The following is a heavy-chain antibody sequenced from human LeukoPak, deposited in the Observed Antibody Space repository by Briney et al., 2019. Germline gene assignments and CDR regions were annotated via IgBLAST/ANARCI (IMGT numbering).Heavy chain of an antibody. Sequence: PSETLSLTCTVSGGSISSYYWSWIRQPAGKGLEWIGRIYTSGSTNYNPSLKSRVTMSVDTSKNQFSLKLSSVTAVDTAVYYCARERDYYDSRDAFDIWGQGTMVTVSS. CDR1: GGSISSYY. V-gene: IGHV4-4*07. CDR3: ARERDYYDSRDAFDI. J-gene: IGHJ3*02. CDR2: IYTSGST. D-gene: IGHD3-22*01.